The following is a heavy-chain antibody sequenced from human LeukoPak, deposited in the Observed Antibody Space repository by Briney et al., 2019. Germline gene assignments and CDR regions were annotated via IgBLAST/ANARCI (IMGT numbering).Heavy chain of an antibody. D-gene: IGHD2-2*02. Sequence: GGSLRLSCAASGFTFSTYIMNWVRQTPGKGLEWVSFISSSSRYINYADSVKGRFTISRDNAKNSLYLQMNSLRAEDTAVYYCARVGYTAYAFDIWGQGTMVTVSS. J-gene: IGHJ3*02. V-gene: IGHV3-21*01. CDR2: ISSSSRYI. CDR3: ARVGYTAYAFDI. CDR1: GFTFSTYI.